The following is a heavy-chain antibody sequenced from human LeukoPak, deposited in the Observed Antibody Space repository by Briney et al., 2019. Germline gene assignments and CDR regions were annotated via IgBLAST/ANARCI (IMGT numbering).Heavy chain of an antibody. D-gene: IGHD3-22*01. Sequence: ASVKVSCKASGYTFTGYFIHWVRQAPGQGLEWMGWINPNNGGTKYAQEFQDRVTMTTDTSTSTAYMELRSLRSDDTAVYYCARGFPPRRQYDSSGYYSYYFDYWGQGTLVTVSS. CDR3: ARGFPPRRQYDSSGYYSYYFDY. CDR2: INPNNGGT. J-gene: IGHJ4*02. CDR1: GYTFTGYF. V-gene: IGHV1-2*02.